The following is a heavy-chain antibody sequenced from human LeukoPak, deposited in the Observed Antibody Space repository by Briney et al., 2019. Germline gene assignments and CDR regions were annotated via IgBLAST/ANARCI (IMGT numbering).Heavy chain of an antibody. CDR2: IYPGDSDT. D-gene: IGHD3-16*02. CDR1: AYTFTSYW. J-gene: IGHJ4*02. CDR3: ARQFTLGGIIAGADY. V-gene: IGHV5-51*01. Sequence: KRGESLKISCKGSAYTFTSYWIGWVRQMPGKGLEWMGIIYPGDSDTRYNPAFQGQVTISVDRSISTAYLQWDSLKASDTAMYYCARQFTLGGIIAGADYWGQGTLVTVSS.